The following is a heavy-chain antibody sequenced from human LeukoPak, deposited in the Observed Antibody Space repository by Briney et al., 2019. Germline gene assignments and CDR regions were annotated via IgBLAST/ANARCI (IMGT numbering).Heavy chain of an antibody. CDR1: GGSISSGSYY. J-gene: IGHJ4*02. V-gene: IGHV4-61*02. CDR3: ARGDSSGCLGGY. Sequence: SETLSLTCTVPGGSISSGSYYWSWIRQPAGKGLEWIGRIYTSGSTNYNPSLKSRVTISVDTSKNQGSLKLSSVTAADTAVYYCARGDSSGCLGGYGGQGTLVTVSS. D-gene: IGHD6-19*01. CDR2: IYTSGST.